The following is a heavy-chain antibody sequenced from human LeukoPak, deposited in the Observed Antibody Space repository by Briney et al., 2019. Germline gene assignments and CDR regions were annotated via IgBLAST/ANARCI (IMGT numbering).Heavy chain of an antibody. CDR2: INHSGST. J-gene: IGHJ5*02. D-gene: IGHD5-24*01. CDR3: ARMDGYSLFDP. Sequence: SGTLSLTCAVSGGSISSSNWWSWVRQPPGKGLEWIGEINHSGSTNYNPSLKSRVTISVDTSKNQFSLKLSSVTAADTAVYYCARMDGYSLFDPWGQGTLVTVSS. CDR1: GGSISSSNW. V-gene: IGHV4-4*02.